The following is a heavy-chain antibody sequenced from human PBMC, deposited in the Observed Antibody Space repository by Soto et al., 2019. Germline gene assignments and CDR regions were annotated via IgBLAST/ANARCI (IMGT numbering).Heavy chain of an antibody. CDR3: ARGYNSGPPVPYTEY. CDR1: GFSFNTFG. CDR2: IWYDGSEK. Sequence: QVQLVESGGGVVQPGRSLRLSCAASGFSFNTFGMHWVRQAPGNGLEWEALIWYDGSEKYYLDSVKGRFTISRDNSKNTLYLQMSSLRAEDTAIYYCARGYNSGPPVPYTEYWGQGTLVTVSS. J-gene: IGHJ4*02. V-gene: IGHV3-33*01. D-gene: IGHD6-19*01.